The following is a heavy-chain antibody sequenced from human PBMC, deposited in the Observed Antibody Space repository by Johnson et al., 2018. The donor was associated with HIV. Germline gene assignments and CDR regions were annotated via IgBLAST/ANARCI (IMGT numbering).Heavy chain of an antibody. V-gene: IGHV3-13*01. CDR1: GFTFSSYD. D-gene: IGHD6-13*01. CDR2: IGTAGDT. J-gene: IGHJ3*02. Sequence: VQLVESGGGVVQPWRSLRLSCAASGFTFSSYDMYWVRQATGKGLEWVSAIGTAGDTYYPGSVKGRFTISRENAKNSLYLQMNSLRAGDTAVYYCARGGIATAGTRDAFDMWGQGTLVTVSS. CDR3: ARGGIATAGTRDAFDM.